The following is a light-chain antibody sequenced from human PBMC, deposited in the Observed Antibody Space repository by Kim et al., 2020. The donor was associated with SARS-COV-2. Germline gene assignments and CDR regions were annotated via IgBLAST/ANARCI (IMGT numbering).Light chain of an antibody. CDR3: AAWDDSLSGWL. Sequence: QSVLTQPPSASGTPGQRVTISCSGSSSNIGSYYVYWYQQLPGTAPKLLIYRNNQRPSGVPDRFSGSKSGTSASLAISGLRSEDEADYYCAAWDDSLSGWLFGGGTQLTVL. J-gene: IGLJ2*01. CDR1: SSNIGSYY. CDR2: RNN. V-gene: IGLV1-47*01.